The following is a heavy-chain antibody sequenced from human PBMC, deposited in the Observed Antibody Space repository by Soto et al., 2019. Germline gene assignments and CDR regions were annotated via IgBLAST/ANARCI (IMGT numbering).Heavy chain of an antibody. V-gene: IGHV1-8*01. CDR3: ARGGSKVGXSXQYYGMDV. D-gene: IGHD1-26*01. Sequence: GASVKVSCKASGYTFTSYDISWVRQATGQGLEWMGWMNPNSGNTGYAQKFQGRVTMTRNTSISTAYMELSSLRSEDTAVYYCARGGSKVGXSXQYYGMDVWGQGTTVTVSS. CDR1: GYTFTSYD. J-gene: IGHJ6*02. CDR2: MNPNSGNT.